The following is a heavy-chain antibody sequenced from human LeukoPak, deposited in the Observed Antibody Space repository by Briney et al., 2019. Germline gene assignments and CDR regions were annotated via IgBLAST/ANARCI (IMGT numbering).Heavy chain of an antibody. CDR3: ASTGSSGWNYFDY. CDR1: GFTFSDYY. J-gene: IGHJ4*02. D-gene: IGHD6-19*01. V-gene: IGHV3-11*06. Sequence: PGGSLRLSCAASGFTFSDYYMSWIRQAPGQGLEWVSYISSSSSYTNYADSGKGRFTISRDNAKNSLYLQMNSLRAEDTAVYYCASTGSSGWNYFDYWGQGTLVTVSS. CDR2: ISSSSSYT.